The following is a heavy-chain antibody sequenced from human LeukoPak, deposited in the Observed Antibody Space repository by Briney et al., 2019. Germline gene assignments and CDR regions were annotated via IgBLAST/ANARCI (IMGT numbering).Heavy chain of an antibody. V-gene: IGHV1-69*05. D-gene: IGHD1-14*01. CDR1: GGTFSTYA. Sequence: GASVKVSCKDSGGTFSTYAIVWVRQAPGQGLEWMGGIIPIFGSANYAQKFQGRVTITTDESTSTAYMELSSLRSEDTAVYYCARVFRRWFDSWGQGTLVTVSS. CDR2: IIPIFGSA. J-gene: IGHJ5*01. CDR3: ARVFRRWFDS.